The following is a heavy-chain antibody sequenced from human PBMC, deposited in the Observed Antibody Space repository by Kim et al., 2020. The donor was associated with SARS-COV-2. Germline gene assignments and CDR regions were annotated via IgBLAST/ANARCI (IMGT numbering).Heavy chain of an antibody. Sequence: SETLSLTCTVSGGSISSDGYYWSWIRQHPGKGLEWIGYIYYSGSTYYNPSLKSRVTISVDTSKNQFSLKLSSVTAADTAVYYCARDKLVRGVISVVDAFDIWGTRTMVAVSS. CDR1: GGSISSDGYY. CDR3: ARDKLVRGVISVVDAFDI. J-gene: IGHJ3*02. D-gene: IGHD3-10*01. V-gene: IGHV4-31*03. CDR2: IYYSGST.